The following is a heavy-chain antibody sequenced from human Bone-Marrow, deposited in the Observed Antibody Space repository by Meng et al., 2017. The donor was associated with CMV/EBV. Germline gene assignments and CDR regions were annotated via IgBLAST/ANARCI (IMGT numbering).Heavy chain of an antibody. CDR2: ISDTGGRT. D-gene: IGHD3-10*01. V-gene: IGHV3-23*01. J-gene: IGHJ4*02. CDR1: GITFSSYG. Sequence: GGSLRLSCAVSGITFSSYGMSWVRQAPGKGLEWVSGISDTGGRTYYADSVKGRFTISRDNSKNTLYLQMNSLSAEDTAVYYCAKDRLTIAFLDDWGQGTLVTVSS. CDR3: AKDRLTIAFLDD.